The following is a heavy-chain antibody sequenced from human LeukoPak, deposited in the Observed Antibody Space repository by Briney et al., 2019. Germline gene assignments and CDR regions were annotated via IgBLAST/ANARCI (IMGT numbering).Heavy chain of an antibody. CDR1: GGSISSYY. Sequence: SETLSLTCTVSGGSISSYYWSWIRQPPGKGLEWIGYIYYSGSTYYNPSLKSRVTISVDTSKNQFSLKLSSVTAADTAVYYCARRVLYCSGGSCSDFDYWGQGTLVTVSS. CDR3: ARRVLYCSGGSCSDFDY. V-gene: IGHV4-59*08. J-gene: IGHJ4*02. D-gene: IGHD2-15*01. CDR2: IYYSGST.